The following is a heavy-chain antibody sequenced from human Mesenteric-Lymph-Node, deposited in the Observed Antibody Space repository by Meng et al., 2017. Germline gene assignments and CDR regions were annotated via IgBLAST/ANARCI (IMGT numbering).Heavy chain of an antibody. Sequence: GESLKISCAASGFTFSSLTWVRQAPGMGLEWLASLKGDGTEEHYVDSVKGRFTISRDNAKNSVFLLMNSVRAEDTAVYYCARQELRSGPGNDYWGQGTLVTVSS. V-gene: IGHV3-7*01. CDR1: GFTFSS. J-gene: IGHJ4*02. D-gene: IGHD1-7*01. CDR3: ARQELRSGPGNDY. CDR2: LKGDGTEE.